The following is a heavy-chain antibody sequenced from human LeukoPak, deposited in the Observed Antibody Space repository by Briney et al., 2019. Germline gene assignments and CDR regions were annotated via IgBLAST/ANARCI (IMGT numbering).Heavy chain of an antibody. V-gene: IGHV3-21*01. J-gene: IGHJ3*02. D-gene: IGHD2-21*02. CDR2: ISSSSSYI. CDR1: GFTFGSFA. CDR3: ARDLNPRLYPYWGGGDGNAFDI. Sequence: MSGGSLRLSCEASGFTFGSFAMSWVRQAPGKGLEWVSSISSSSSYIYYADSVKGRFTISRDNAKNSLYLQMNSLRAEDTAVYYCARDLNPRLYPYWGGGDGNAFDIWGQGTMVTVSS.